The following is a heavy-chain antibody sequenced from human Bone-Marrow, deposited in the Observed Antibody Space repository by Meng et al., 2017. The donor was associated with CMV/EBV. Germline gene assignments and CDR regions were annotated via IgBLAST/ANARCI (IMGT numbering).Heavy chain of an antibody. V-gene: IGHV4-34*01. CDR3: ARGYRRGLRGWYFDL. Sequence: SETLSLTCAVYGGSFSGYYWSWIRQPPGKGLEWIGEINHSGITNYNPSLKSRVIISVDTSKNQFSLKLSSVTAADTAVYYRARGYRRGLRGWYFDLWGRATLVTVSS. CDR2: INHSGIT. CDR1: GGSFSGYY. D-gene: IGHD4-17*01. J-gene: IGHJ2*01.